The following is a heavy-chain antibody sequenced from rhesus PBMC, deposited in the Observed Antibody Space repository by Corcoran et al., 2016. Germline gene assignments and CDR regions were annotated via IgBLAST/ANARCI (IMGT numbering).Heavy chain of an antibody. J-gene: IGHJ2*01. CDR1: GGSISGYY. V-gene: IGHV4-73*01. CDR3: AKGYWYFDL. CDR2: ISGSGGGT. Sequence: QVKLQQWGEGLVKPSETLSRTCAVYGGSISGYYRWRWIRQAPGQGLEWIGRISGSGGGTSYNPSLTSRVTISTDTSKNQFSLKVSSVTAADTAVYYCAKGYWYFDLWGPGTPITISS.